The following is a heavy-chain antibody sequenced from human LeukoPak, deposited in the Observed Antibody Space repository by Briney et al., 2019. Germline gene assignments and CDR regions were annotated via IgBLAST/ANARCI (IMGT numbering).Heavy chain of an antibody. CDR3: AKAITAVAGYDAFDV. Sequence: GGSLRLSCAASGFTFDDYAMHWVRHAPGKGLEWVSGISWNSGSIGYADSVKGRFTISRDNAKNSLFLEMDSRRSEDTAFYFCAKAITAVAGYDAFDVWGQGTKVMVSS. CDR2: ISWNSGSI. V-gene: IGHV3-9*01. J-gene: IGHJ3*01. CDR1: GFTFDDYA. D-gene: IGHD6-19*01.